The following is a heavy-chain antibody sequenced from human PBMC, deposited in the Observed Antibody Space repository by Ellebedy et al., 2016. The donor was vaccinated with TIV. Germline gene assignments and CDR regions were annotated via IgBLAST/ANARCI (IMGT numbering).Heavy chain of an antibody. CDR2: IYYSGST. D-gene: IGHD2-2*01. V-gene: IGHV4-59*01. J-gene: IGHJ6*02. Sequence: SETLSLXCTVSGGSISSYYWSWIRQPPGKGLEWIGYIYYSGSTNYNPSLKSRVTISVDTSKNQFSLKLSSVTAADTAVYYCARDQGPYSTSSYYYYGMDVWGQGTTVTVSS. CDR1: GGSISSYY. CDR3: ARDQGPYSTSSYYYYGMDV.